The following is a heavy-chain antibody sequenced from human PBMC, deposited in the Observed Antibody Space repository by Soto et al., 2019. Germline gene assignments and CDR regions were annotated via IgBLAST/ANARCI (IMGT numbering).Heavy chain of an antibody. J-gene: IGHJ6*02. CDR1: GDSINTYY. Sequence: PSETLSLTCTVSGDSINTYYWNWIRQPPGKGLEWIGYIFHIGSSNYNPSLKSRVTISVDTSKNQFSLKLSSVTAADTAVYYCARGKYSYGYSYYYYGMDVWGQGTTVTVSS. D-gene: IGHD5-18*01. CDR2: IFHIGSS. CDR3: ARGKYSYGYSYYYYGMDV. V-gene: IGHV4-59*01.